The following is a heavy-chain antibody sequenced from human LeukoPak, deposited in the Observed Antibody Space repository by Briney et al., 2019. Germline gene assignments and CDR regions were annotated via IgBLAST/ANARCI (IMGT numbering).Heavy chain of an antibody. V-gene: IGHV4-39*07. D-gene: IGHD6-13*01. CDR3: ARDRGIAAAADAFDI. J-gene: IGHJ3*02. CDR2: IYYSGST. Sequence: SETLSLPCTVSGGSISSSTYYWGCIRQPPGKGLEWIGGIYYSGSTYYNPSLKSRVTISVDTSKNQFSLKLNAVIAADTAVYYCARDRGIAAAADAFDIWGQGTMVTVSS. CDR1: GGSISSSTYY.